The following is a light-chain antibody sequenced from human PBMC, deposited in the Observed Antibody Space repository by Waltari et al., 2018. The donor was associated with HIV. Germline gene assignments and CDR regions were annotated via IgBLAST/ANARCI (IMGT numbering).Light chain of an antibody. J-gene: IGLJ3*02. CDR2: LNSDGSH. V-gene: IGLV4-69*01. CDR1: SGHSSYA. CDR3: QTWGTGIQV. Sequence: QLVLTQSPSASASLGASVKLTCTLSSGHSSYAIAWHQQQPEKGPRYLMKLNSDGSHSKGDVIPDRFSGSSSWAERYLTISSRQSEDEADYYCQTWGTGIQVFGGGTKLTVL.